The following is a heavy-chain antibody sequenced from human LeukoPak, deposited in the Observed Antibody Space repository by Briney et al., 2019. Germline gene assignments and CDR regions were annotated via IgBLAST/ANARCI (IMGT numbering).Heavy chain of an antibody. Sequence: PSQTLSLTCTVSGGSISSGDYYWSWIRQPPGKGLEWIGYIYYSGSTYYNPSLKSRVTISVDTSKNQFSLKLSSVTAADTAVYYCARELGRYNWFDPWGQGTLVTVSS. D-gene: IGHD7-27*01. V-gene: IGHV4-30-4*01. CDR3: ARELGRYNWFDP. J-gene: IGHJ5*02. CDR1: GGSISSGDYY. CDR2: IYYSGST.